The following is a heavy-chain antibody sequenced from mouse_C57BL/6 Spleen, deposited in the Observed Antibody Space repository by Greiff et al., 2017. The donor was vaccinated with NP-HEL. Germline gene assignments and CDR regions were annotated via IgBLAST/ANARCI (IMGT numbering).Heavy chain of an antibody. D-gene: IGHD3-3*01. V-gene: IGHV1-53*01. CDR2: INPSNGGT. J-gene: IGHJ3*01. Sequence: VQLQQPGTELVKPGASVKLSCKASGFTFTSYWMHWVKQRPGQGLEWIGNINPSNGGTNYNEKFKSKATLTVDKSSSTAYMQLSSLTSEDSAVYYCAREERGLAWFAYWGQGTLVTVSA. CDR3: AREERGLAWFAY. CDR1: GFTFTSYW.